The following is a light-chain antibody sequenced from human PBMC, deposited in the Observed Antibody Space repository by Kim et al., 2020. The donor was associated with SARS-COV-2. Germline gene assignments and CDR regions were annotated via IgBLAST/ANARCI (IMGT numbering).Light chain of an antibody. CDR1: QNISNN. J-gene: IGKJ4*01. CDR2: AAS. V-gene: IGKV1-39*01. CDR3: QQSYRTPLT. Sequence: ASVGDRVTITCRPSQNISNNLNWYQPKSGKPPKLLIFAASNLQRGVPSWFSARGSETNFTLTISSLQPDDFATYYCQQSYRTPLTFGGGTKVDIK.